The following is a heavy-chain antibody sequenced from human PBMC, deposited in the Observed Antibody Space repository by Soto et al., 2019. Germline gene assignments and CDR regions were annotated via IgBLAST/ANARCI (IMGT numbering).Heavy chain of an antibody. J-gene: IGHJ4*01. D-gene: IGHD4-17*01. CDR1: GGTFSSYT. Sequence: ASVKVSCKASGGTFSSYTISWVRQAPGQGLEWMGRIIPILGIANYAQKFKGRVTITADKSTSTAYMELSSLRSEDTAVYYCAREWDYYDYGGNSEKYYFDYWG. V-gene: IGHV1-69*04. CDR2: IIPILGIA. CDR3: AREWDYYDYGGNSEKYYFDY.